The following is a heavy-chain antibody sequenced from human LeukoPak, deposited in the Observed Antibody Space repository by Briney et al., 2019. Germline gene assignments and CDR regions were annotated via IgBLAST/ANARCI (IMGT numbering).Heavy chain of an antibody. Sequence: SETLSLTCAVSGGSISSSSYYWGWIRQPPGKGLEWIGEINHSGSTNYNPSLKSRVTISVDTSKNQFSLKLSSVTAADTAVYYCAREVVAATLDYWGQGTLVTVSS. D-gene: IGHD2-15*01. V-gene: IGHV4-39*07. CDR3: AREVVAATLDY. J-gene: IGHJ4*02. CDR2: INHSGST. CDR1: GGSISSSSYY.